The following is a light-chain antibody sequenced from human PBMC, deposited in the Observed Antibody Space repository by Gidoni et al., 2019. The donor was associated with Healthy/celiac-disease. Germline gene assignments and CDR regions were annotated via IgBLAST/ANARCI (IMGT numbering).Light chain of an antibody. V-gene: IGKV1-5*03. Sequence: IQMNQSPSTLSASLGDRFTITCRASTSIRSWLAWYHQKPGKSPKLLISKASSLESGVPSRLHCGGAGTEFTLTISSLQPDDFATYYCQHYNSYSWTFGQGIKVEIQ. CDR3: QHYNSYSWT. J-gene: IGKJ1*01. CDR1: TSIRSW. CDR2: KAS.